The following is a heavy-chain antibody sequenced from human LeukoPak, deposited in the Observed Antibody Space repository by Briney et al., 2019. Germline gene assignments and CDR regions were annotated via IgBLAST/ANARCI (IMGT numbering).Heavy chain of an antibody. V-gene: IGHV1-58*02. Sequence: ASVKVSCKASGFTFTSSAMQWVRQARGQRLEWIGWIVVGSGNTNYAQKFQERVTITRDMSTSTAYMELSSLRSEDTAVYYCARDSMIVVVITELDYWGQGTLVTVSS. D-gene: IGHD3-22*01. CDR2: IVVGSGNT. J-gene: IGHJ4*02. CDR3: ARDSMIVVVITELDY. CDR1: GFTFTSSA.